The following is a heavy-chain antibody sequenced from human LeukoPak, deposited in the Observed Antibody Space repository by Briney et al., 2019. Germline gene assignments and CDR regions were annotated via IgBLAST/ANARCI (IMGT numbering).Heavy chain of an antibody. CDR1: GGTFSSYA. CDR2: MNPNSGNT. Sequence: ASVKVSCKASGGTFSSYAISWVRQAPGQGLEWMGWMNPNSGNTGYAQKFQGRVTMTRNTSISTAYMELSSLRSEDTAVYYCARGGTEGWFDPWGQGTLVTVSS. J-gene: IGHJ5*02. D-gene: IGHD1-1*01. CDR3: ARGGTEGWFDP. V-gene: IGHV1-8*02.